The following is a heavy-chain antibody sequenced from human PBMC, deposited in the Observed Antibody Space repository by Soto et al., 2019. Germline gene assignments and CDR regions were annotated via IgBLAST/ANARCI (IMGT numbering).Heavy chain of an antibody. J-gene: IGHJ6*04. CDR1: GGSFSGYY. D-gene: IGHD3-3*01. Sequence: SETLSLTCAVYGGSFSGYYWSWIRQPPGKGLEWSGEINHSGSTNYNPSLKSRVTISVDTSKNQFYLKLSSVTAADTAVYYCAREGGYYDFWSDPSLVYYGMNVWGRGTTVTVSS. CDR3: AREGGYYDFWSDPSLVYYGMNV. V-gene: IGHV4-34*01. CDR2: INHSGST.